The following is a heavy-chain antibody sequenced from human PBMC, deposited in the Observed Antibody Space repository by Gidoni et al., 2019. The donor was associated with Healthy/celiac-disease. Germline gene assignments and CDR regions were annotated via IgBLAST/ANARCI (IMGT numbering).Heavy chain of an antibody. CDR1: GGSFSGYY. D-gene: IGHD2-2*01. Sequence: QVQLQQWGAGLLKPSETLSLTCAVYGGSFSGYYWSWIRQPPGKGLEWIGEINHSGSTNYNPSRKSRVTISVDTSKNQFSLKLSSVTAADTAVYYCARGGCSSTSCAWFDPWGQGTLVTVSS. CDR3: ARGGCSSTSCAWFDP. CDR2: INHSGST. V-gene: IGHV4-34*01. J-gene: IGHJ5*02.